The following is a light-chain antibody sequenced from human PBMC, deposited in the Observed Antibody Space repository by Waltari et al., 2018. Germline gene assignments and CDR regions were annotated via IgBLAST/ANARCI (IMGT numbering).Light chain of an antibody. V-gene: IGLV2-14*01. CDR2: DVN. CDR3: CSFTSSSTWV. Sequence: QPALIQPATPSLSHGQSISLSAPGPPRNLYESNYVFWYQPHPCKAPKLLIYDVNSRPSGVSNRFSGSKSGNTASLIISGLQAEDEADYYCCSFTSSSTWVFGGGTKLTVL. J-gene: IGLJ3*02. CDR1: PRNLYESNY.